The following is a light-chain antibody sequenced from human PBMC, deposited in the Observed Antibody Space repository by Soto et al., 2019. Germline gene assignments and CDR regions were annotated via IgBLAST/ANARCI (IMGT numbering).Light chain of an antibody. CDR2: GAS. J-gene: IGKJ5*01. CDR3: QQYDNSPIS. V-gene: IGKV3-20*01. CDR1: QSISSSF. Sequence: IVLTKSPGILSLSKGERASLSCGASQSISSSFLAWYQQKPGQAPRLLIYGASSRATGIPDRFSGTGSETDFTLTISRLEPEDFAVYYCQQYDNSPISFGQGTRLEI.